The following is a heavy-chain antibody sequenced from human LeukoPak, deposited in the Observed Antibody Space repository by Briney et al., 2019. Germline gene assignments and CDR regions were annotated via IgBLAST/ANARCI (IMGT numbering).Heavy chain of an antibody. D-gene: IGHD6-13*01. J-gene: IGHJ6*03. CDR2: IKQDGSEK. Sequence: PGGSLRLSCAASGFTFSSYWMSWVRQAPGKGLEWVANIKQDGSEKYYVDSVKGRFTISRDNAKNSLYLQMNSLRAEDTAVYYCARGALVSSWDHYYYYMDVWGKGTTVTVSS. CDR3: ARGALVSSWDHYYYYMDV. CDR1: GFTFSSYW. V-gene: IGHV3-7*01.